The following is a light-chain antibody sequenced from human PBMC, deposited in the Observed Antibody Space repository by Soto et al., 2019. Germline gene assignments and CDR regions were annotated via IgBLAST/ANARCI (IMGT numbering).Light chain of an antibody. CDR3: SSYTSSTTYV. CDR1: SSDVGRYNY. Sequence: LTQPASVSGSPGQSITISFTGTSSDVGRYNYVSWYQQHPGKAPKLMIYEVSNRPSGVSDRFSGSKSGNTASLTISGLQAEDEADYYCSSYTSSTTYVFGTGTKVTVL. V-gene: IGLV2-14*01. CDR2: EVS. J-gene: IGLJ1*01.